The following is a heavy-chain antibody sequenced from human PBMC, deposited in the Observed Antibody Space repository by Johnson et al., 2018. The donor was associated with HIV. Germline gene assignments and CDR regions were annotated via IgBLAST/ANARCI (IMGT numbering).Heavy chain of an antibody. CDR3: ARYKCSGGSCYDDDVFDI. CDR1: GFTFSDYY. Sequence: QVHLVESGGGLVKPGGSLRLSCAASGFTFSDYYMSWIRQAPGKGLEWVSYISSSGSTIYYADSVTGRFTISRDNAKNSLYLQMNSLRTEDTAVYYCARYKCSGGSCYDDDVFDIWGQGTMVTVSS. D-gene: IGHD2-15*01. CDR2: ISSSGSTI. V-gene: IGHV3-11*04. J-gene: IGHJ3*02.